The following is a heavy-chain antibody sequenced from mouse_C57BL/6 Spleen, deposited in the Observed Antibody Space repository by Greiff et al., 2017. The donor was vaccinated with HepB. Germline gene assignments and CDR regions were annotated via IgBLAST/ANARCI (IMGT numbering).Heavy chain of an antibody. D-gene: IGHD2-4*01. J-gene: IGHJ4*01. CDR1: GYSFTGYF. V-gene: IGHV1-20*01. Sequence: VQLQQPGPELVKPGDSVKISCKASGYSFTGYFMNWVMQSHGKSLEWIGRINPYNGDTFYNQKFKGKATLTVDKSSSTAHMELRSLTSEDSAVYYCARDYDEGYAMDYWGQGTSVTVSS. CDR3: ARDYDEGYAMDY. CDR2: INPYNGDT.